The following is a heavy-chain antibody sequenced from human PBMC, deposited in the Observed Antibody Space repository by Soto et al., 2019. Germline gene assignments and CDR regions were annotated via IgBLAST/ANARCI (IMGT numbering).Heavy chain of an antibody. CDR3: AKDTYYHDSSGYYVFDH. Sequence: GGSLRLSCAASGFTFSSYGMHWVRQTPGMGLEWVAHISYDGNNEHYTDSVKGRFTISRDNSKNTVYLQMNSLRTEDTALYYCAKDTYYHDSSGYYVFDHWGQGTLVTVSS. J-gene: IGHJ4*02. V-gene: IGHV3-30*18. CDR2: ISYDGNNE. D-gene: IGHD3-22*01. CDR1: GFTFSSYG.